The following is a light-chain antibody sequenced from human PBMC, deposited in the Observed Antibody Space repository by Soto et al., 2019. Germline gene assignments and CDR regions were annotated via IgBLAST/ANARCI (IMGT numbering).Light chain of an antibody. J-gene: IGLJ3*02. CDR1: SGHRNYI. CDR3: ETWDSNVWV. CDR2: LEGSGDY. V-gene: IGLV4-60*03. Sequence: QTVLTQSSSASASLGSSVTLTCTLSSGHRNYIIAWHQQQPGKAPRYLMKLEGSGDYNKGSGVPDRFSGSSSGADRYLIISNLQSEDEADYYCETWDSNVWVFGGGTKVTVL.